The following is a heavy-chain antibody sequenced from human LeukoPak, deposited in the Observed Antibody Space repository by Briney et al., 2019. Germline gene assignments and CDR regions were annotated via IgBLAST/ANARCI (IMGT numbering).Heavy chain of an antibody. D-gene: IGHD3-3*01. CDR2: INHSGST. CDR1: GGSFSGYY. V-gene: IGHV4-34*01. J-gene: IGHJ4*02. CDR3: ARGANYDFWSGYYWVLDY. Sequence: ASETLSLTCAVYGGSFSGYYWSWIRQPPGKGLEWIGEINHSGSTNHNPSLKSRVTISVDTSKNQFSLKLSSVTAADTAVYYCARGANYDFWSGYYWVLDYWGQGTLVTVSS.